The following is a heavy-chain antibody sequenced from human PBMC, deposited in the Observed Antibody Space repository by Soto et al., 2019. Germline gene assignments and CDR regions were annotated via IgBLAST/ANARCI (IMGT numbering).Heavy chain of an antibody. J-gene: IGHJ4*02. V-gene: IGHV3-30*18. Sequence: QVQLVESGGGVVQPGRSLRLSCAASGFTFSSYGMHWVRQAPGKGLEWVAVISYDGSNKYYADSVKGRFTISRDNSKNTLYLQMNGLRAEDTAVYYCAKGAPSSGWYYWGQGTLVTVSS. CDR1: GFTFSSYG. CDR3: AKGAPSSGWYY. CDR2: ISYDGSNK. D-gene: IGHD6-19*01.